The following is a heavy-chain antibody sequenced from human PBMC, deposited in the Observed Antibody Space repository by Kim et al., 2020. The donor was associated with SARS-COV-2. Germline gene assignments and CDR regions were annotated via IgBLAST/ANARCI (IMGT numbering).Heavy chain of an antibody. CDR2: MNPNSGNT. J-gene: IGHJ3*02. V-gene: IGHV1-8*01. CDR3: ARGGYYYDSSGYYADDAFDI. Sequence: ASVKVSCKASGYTFTSYDINWVRQATGQGLEWMGWMNPNSGNTGYAQKFQGRVTMTRNTSISTAYMELSSLRSEDTAVYYCARGGYYYDSSGYYADDAFDIWGQGTMVTVSS. D-gene: IGHD3-22*01. CDR1: GYTFTSYD.